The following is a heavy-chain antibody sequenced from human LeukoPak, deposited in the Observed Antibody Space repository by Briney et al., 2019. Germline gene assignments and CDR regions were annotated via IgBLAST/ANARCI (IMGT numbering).Heavy chain of an antibody. D-gene: IGHD2-21*02. CDR3: SHRHHLGVTRPVATFAS. V-gene: IGHV2-5*02. CDR1: GVSLGTGMRD. J-gene: IGHJ5*01. Sequence: SGPTLVNPTQTLTLTCTFSGVSLGTGMRDVGWIRQPPGRALEWLAFILWDDNEHDSASVKSRLTITKDTSKNQVILTMTNTAPVHTAPYYCSHRHHLGVTRPVATFASWGQGTLVAASS. CDR2: ILWDDNE.